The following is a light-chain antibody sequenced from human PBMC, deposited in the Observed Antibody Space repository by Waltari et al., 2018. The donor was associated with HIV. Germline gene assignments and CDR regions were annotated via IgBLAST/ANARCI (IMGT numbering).Light chain of an antibody. CDR2: GAS. V-gene: IGKV3-20*01. J-gene: IGKJ3*01. Sequence: QPQSALSVSPGERPARSCRASESVPNNYLAWFQQKPGQAPRLVIRGASRRANDIPARFSGSGSGRDFSLTITSMEREDFAVYFCHQYGTAPFTFGPGTRVDAK. CDR1: ESVPNNY. CDR3: HQYGTAPFT.